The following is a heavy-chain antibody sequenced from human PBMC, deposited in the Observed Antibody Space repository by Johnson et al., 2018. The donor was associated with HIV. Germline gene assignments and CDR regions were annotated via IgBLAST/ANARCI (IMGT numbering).Heavy chain of an antibody. Sequence: VQLVESGGGVVQPGRSLRLSCAASGFTFSSYGMHWVRQAPAKGLEWVANIKQDGSEKYYVDSVKGRFTISRDNAKNSLYLQMNSLRAEDTAVYYCARAMYTSGWSYDAFDIWGQGTKVTVSS. V-gene: IGHV3-7*01. J-gene: IGHJ3*02. CDR1: GFTFSSYG. CDR2: IKQDGSEK. CDR3: ARAMYTSGWSYDAFDI. D-gene: IGHD6-19*01.